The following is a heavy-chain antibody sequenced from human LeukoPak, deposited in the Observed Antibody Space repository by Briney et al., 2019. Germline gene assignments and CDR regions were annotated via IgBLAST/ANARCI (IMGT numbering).Heavy chain of an antibody. CDR2: INHSGST. CDR1: GGSFSGYY. Sequence: SETLSLTCAVYGGSFSGYYWSWIRQPPGKGLEWIGEINHSGSTNYYPSLKSRVTISVDTSKNQFSLKVSSVTAADTAVYYCARDRRQWELRGDFDCWGQGTLVTVSS. V-gene: IGHV4-34*01. CDR3: ARDRRQWELRGDFDC. J-gene: IGHJ4*02. D-gene: IGHD1-26*01.